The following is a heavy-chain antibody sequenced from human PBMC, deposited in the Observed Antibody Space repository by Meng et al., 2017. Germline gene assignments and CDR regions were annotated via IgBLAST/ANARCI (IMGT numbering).Heavy chain of an antibody. CDR1: GYTSTSYG. D-gene: IGHD3-9*01. V-gene: IGHV1-18*01. J-gene: IGHJ4*02. Sequence: QVPRWQAAGQVKKPGASGKASCKASGYTSTSYGISWVREAPGQGLEWMRWISAYNGNTNYAQKRQGRVTMTTDTSTSTAYMELRSLRSDDTAVYYCSIYDILTGYHRDYWGQGTLVTVSS. CDR2: ISAYNGNT. CDR3: SIYDILTGYHRDY.